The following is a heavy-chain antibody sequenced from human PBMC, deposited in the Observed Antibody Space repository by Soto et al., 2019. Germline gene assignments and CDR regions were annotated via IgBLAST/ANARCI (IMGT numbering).Heavy chain of an antibody. D-gene: IGHD6-19*01. V-gene: IGHV3-23*01. CDR1: GFTLSSYA. CDR2: ISGSGGST. CDR3: AKDRVTVVGYDAFDI. Sequence: EVQLLESGGGLVHPGGSLRLSCAASGFTLSSYAMSWVRQAPGKVLEWVSGISGSGGSTYYADSVKGRFTISRDNSKNTLYLQMNSLRAEDTAVYYCAKDRVTVVGYDAFDIWGKGTMVTVSS. J-gene: IGHJ3*02.